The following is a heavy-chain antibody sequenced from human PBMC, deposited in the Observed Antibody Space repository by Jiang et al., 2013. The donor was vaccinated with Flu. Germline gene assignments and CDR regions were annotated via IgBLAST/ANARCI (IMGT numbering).Heavy chain of an antibody. V-gene: IGHV4-31*03. CDR2: IYYSGST. CDR3: ARAKGXYYDSSGSRLDY. CDR1: GGSISSGGYY. J-gene: IGHJ4*03. Sequence: GSGLVKPSQTLSLTCTVSGGSISSGGYYWSWIRQHPGKGLEWIGYIYYSGSTYYNPSLKSRVTISVDTSKNQFSLKLSSVTAADTAVYYCARAKGXYYDSSGSRLDYVGPGTLVHRLL. D-gene: IGHD3-22*01.